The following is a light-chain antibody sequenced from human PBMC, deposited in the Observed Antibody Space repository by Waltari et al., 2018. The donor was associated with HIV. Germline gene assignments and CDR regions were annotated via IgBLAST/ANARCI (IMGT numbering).Light chain of an antibody. V-gene: IGLV2-14*03. CDR3: SSYTTTNPVV. CDR2: DVD. J-gene: IGLJ2*01. CDR1: SSDISTYNF. Sequence: QSALTQPASVSGSPGQSITISCSGTSSDISTYNFFSWYQKHPDKAPKLLIYDVDTRPSGVPRRLSGSKSGDTASLTISAIQADDEADYFCSSYTTTNPVVFGGGTKVSVL.